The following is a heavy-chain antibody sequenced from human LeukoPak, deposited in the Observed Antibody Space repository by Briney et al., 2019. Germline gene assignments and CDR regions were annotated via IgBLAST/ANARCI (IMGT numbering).Heavy chain of an antibody. CDR1: GFTFDDYA. D-gene: IGHD3-16*01. CDR3: AKLGGAGDY. Sequence: PGRSLGLSCAASGFTFDDYAMHWVRHAPGKGLEWVSLISWDGGSTYYADSVKGRFTISRDNSKNSLYLQMNSLRAEDTALYYCAKLGGAGDYWGQGTLVTVSS. CDR2: ISWDGGST. J-gene: IGHJ4*02. V-gene: IGHV3-43D*03.